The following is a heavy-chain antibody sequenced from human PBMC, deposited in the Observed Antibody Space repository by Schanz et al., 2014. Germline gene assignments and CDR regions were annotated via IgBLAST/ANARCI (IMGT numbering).Heavy chain of an antibody. J-gene: IGHJ4*02. CDR3: ARDFHGYGPHLDY. CDR2: IGVDGTTT. D-gene: IGHD5-12*01. V-gene: IGHV3-23*01. CDR1: GFTFSSYA. Sequence: EVQLLESGGGLVQPGGSLRLSCAASGFTFSSYAMNWLRQAPGKGLEWVSVIGVDGTTTYYADSVKGRFTVSRDNSKNTLYLQLNSLRAEDTAVYYCARDFHGYGPHLDYWGQGSLVTVSS.